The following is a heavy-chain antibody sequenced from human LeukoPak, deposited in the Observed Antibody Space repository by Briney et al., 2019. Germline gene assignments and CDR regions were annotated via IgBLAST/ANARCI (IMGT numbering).Heavy chain of an antibody. Sequence: ASVKVSCKASGYTFTSYAMHWVRQAPGQRLEWMGWINAGNGNTKYSQKLQGRVTMTTDTSTSTAYMELRSLRSDDTAVYYCARGPYYDILTGYHHYFDYWGQGTLVTVSS. D-gene: IGHD3-9*01. CDR1: GYTFTSYA. J-gene: IGHJ4*02. V-gene: IGHV1-3*01. CDR3: ARGPYYDILTGYHHYFDY. CDR2: INAGNGNT.